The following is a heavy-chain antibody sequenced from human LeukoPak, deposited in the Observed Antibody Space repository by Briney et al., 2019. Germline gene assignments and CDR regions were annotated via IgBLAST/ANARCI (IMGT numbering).Heavy chain of an antibody. D-gene: IGHD2-8*01. J-gene: IGHJ4*02. CDR1: GFTFSSYA. V-gene: IGHV3-30*03. Sequence: PGGSLRLSCAASGFTFSSYAMNWVRQAPGKGLEWVAVISYDGSNKYYADSVKGRFTISRDNSKNTLYLQMNSLRAEDTAVYYCARDLMEESFDYWGQGTLVTVSS. CDR2: ISYDGSNK. CDR3: ARDLMEESFDY.